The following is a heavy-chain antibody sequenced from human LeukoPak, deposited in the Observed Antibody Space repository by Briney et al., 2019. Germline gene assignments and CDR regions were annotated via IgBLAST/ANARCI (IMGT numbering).Heavy chain of an antibody. CDR3: ARAPLSYDSTGPPDY. CDR2: ISSSSSYI. Sequence: GGSLRLSCAASGFTFSSYSMNWVRQAPGKGLEWVSSISSSSSYIYYADSVKGRFTISRDNAKNSLYLEMNSLRVEDTALYYCARAPLSYDSTGPPDYWGQGTLVTVSS. J-gene: IGHJ4*02. D-gene: IGHD3-22*01. CDR1: GFTFSSYS. V-gene: IGHV3-21*01.